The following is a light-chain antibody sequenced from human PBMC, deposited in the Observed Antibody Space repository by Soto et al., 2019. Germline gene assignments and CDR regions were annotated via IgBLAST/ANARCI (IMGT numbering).Light chain of an antibody. V-gene: IGLV2-14*01. J-gene: IGLJ2*01. CDR2: DVS. Sequence: QSVLTQPASVSGSPGQSITSSCTGTSSDVGGYKFVSWYQQHPGKAPKLMICDVSNRPSGVSNRFSGSKSGNTASLTISGLQAEDEADYYCSSYTSSSTVVFGGGTKVTVL. CDR1: SSDVGGYKF. CDR3: SSYTSSSTVV.